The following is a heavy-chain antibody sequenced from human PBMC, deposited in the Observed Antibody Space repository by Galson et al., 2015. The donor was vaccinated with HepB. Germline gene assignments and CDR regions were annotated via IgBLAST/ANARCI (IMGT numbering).Heavy chain of an antibody. CDR1: GYTFTSYA. V-gene: IGHV1-3*01. D-gene: IGHD6-13*01. CDR3: AQIAAAADGMDV. J-gene: IGHJ6*02. Sequence: SVKVSCKASGYTFTSYAMHWVRQAPGQRLEWMGWINAGNGNTKYSQKFQGRVTITRDTSASTAYMELSSLRSEDTAVYYCAQIAAAADGMDVWGQGTTVTVSS. CDR2: INAGNGNT.